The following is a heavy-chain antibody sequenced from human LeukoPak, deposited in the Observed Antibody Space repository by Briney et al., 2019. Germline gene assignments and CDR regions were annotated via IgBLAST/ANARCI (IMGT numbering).Heavy chain of an antibody. CDR3: ASRVEMATITFSDN. CDR2: INHSGST. Sequence: PSETLSPTCAVYGGSFSGYYWSWIRQPPGKGLEWIGEINHSGSTNYNPSLKSRVTISVDTSKNQFSLKLSSVTAADTAVYYCASRVEMATITFSDNWGQGTLVTVSS. J-gene: IGHJ4*02. D-gene: IGHD5-24*01. CDR1: GGSFSGYY. V-gene: IGHV4-34*01.